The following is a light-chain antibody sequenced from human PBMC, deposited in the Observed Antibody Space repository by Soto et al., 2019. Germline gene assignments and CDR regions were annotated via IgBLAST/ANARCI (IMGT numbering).Light chain of an antibody. J-gene: IGKJ1*01. CDR3: QQFNNWPWT. Sequence: EIVLTQSPATLSVSPGERATLSCRASQSVGINVAWYQQKPGQAPRLLIYGASTRAPGFPARFSGSGSGTDFTLTISSLQSEDFAVYYCQQFNNWPWTFGQGTKVDIK. CDR1: QSVGIN. CDR2: GAS. V-gene: IGKV3-15*01.